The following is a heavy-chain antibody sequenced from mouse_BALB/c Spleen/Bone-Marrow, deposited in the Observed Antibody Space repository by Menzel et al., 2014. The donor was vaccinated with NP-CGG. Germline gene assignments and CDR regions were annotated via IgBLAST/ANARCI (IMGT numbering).Heavy chain of an antibody. D-gene: IGHD2-4*01. Sequence: VQLKQSGPELMKPGASVKISCKASGYSFTSYYIHWVKQNHGKSLEWIGYIDPFNGVTIYNQKFKGKATLTADKSSSTASMHLSSLTSEASAVYYCARRVITTGPGFAYWGQGTLFTVSA. CDR3: ARRVITTGPGFAY. J-gene: IGHJ3*01. CDR1: GYSFTSYY. V-gene: IGHV1S135*01. CDR2: IDPFNGVT.